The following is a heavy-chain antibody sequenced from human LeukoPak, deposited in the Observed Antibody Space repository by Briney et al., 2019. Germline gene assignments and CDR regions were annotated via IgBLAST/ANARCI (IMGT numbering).Heavy chain of an antibody. CDR2: IYYSGST. CDR3: ARLTIKPPYSSSWYVDY. J-gene: IGHJ4*02. CDR1: GGSISSYY. V-gene: IGHV4-59*01. D-gene: IGHD6-13*01. Sequence: PSQALSLTCTVSGGSISSYYWSWIRQPPGKGLEWIGYIYYSGSTNYNPSLKSRVTISVDTSKNQFSLKLSSVTAADTAVYYCARLTIKPPYSSSWYVDYWGQGTLVTVSS.